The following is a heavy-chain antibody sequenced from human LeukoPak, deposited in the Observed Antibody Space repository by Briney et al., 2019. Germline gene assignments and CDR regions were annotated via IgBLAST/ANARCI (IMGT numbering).Heavy chain of an antibody. J-gene: IGHJ6*02. V-gene: IGHV4-30-4*01. CDR1: GGSISNVDYY. D-gene: IGHD2-15*01. CDR3: ARYKSGSCSGGNCYDYYAMDV. CDR2: IYYSGIT. Sequence: SETLSLTCIVSGGSISNVDYYWSWIRQPPGKGLEWIAYIYYSGITYYNPSLKSRVTISIDKSKNQFSLRLSSVTAADTAVYYCARYKSGSCSGGNCYDYYAMDVWGQGTTVTVS.